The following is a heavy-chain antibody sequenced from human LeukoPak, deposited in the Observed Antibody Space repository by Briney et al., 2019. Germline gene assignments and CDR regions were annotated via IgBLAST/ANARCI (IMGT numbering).Heavy chain of an antibody. Sequence: GASVKVSCKASGYTFTNYGISWVRQAPGQGLEWMGWINPNSGGTNYAQKFQGRVTMTRDTSISTAYMELSRLRSDDTAVYYCARGYYYDSSGYGDLDYWGQGTLVTVSS. V-gene: IGHV1-2*02. CDR2: INPNSGGT. CDR1: GYTFTNYG. CDR3: ARGYYYDSSGYGDLDY. J-gene: IGHJ4*02. D-gene: IGHD3-22*01.